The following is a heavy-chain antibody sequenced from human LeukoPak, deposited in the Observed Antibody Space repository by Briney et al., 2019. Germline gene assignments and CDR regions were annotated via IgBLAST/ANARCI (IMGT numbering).Heavy chain of an antibody. J-gene: IGHJ4*02. CDR3: ARDRAVAGLFDY. CDR2: INQDGSEK. CDR1: GFTFSSYF. V-gene: IGHV3-7*01. Sequence: GGSLRLSCAASGFTFSSYFLTWVRQAPGKGLEWVANINQDGSEKLYVDSVRGRFTISRDNAKNSLYLQMNSLRAEDTAVYYCARDRAVAGLFDYWGQGTLVTVSS. D-gene: IGHD6-19*01.